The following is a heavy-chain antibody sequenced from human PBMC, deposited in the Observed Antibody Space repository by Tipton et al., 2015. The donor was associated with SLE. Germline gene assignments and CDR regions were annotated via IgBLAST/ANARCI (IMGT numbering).Heavy chain of an antibody. V-gene: IGHV3-30*04. CDR2: ISYDGGNK. CDR3: ARDRVGAARFDG. Sequence: SLRLSCAASGFTFSTYAMHWVRQAPGKGLEWVAVISYDGGNKYYADSVKGRFTISRDNSKNTLYLQMNSLRAEDTAVYYCARDRVGAARFDGWGQGTLVTVSS. CDR1: GFTFSTYA. D-gene: IGHD1-26*01. J-gene: IGHJ4*02.